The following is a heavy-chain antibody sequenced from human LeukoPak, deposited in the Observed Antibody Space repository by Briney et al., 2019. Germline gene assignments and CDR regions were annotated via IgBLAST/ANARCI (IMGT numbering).Heavy chain of an antibody. V-gene: IGHV3-74*01. CDR1: GFTFRNYW. CDR2: ISENGRNT. Sequence: GGSLRLSCVASGFTFRNYWMHWVRQAPGEGLDWVSRISENGRNTYYADSVKGRFTISRDNAKNTLYLQMNGLVAEDTAVYYCAKDRDILTGYLDYWGQGTLVTVSS. CDR3: AKDRDILTGYLDY. D-gene: IGHD3-9*01. J-gene: IGHJ4*02.